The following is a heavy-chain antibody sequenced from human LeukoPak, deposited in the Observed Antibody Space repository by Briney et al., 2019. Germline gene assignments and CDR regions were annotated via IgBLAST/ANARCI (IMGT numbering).Heavy chain of an antibody. V-gene: IGHV4-59*08. CDR1: GGSLSSYY. D-gene: IGHD2-2*02. Sequence: PSETLSLTCTVSGGSLSSYYCSWIPQPPGPGLGWSGYIYYSGSTNYNPSLKSRVTISVDTSKNQFSLKLSSVTAADTAVYYCARLLDCSSTSCYRYYYYYGMDVWGQGTTVTASS. CDR2: IYYSGST. J-gene: IGHJ6*02. CDR3: ARLLDCSSTSCYRYYYYYGMDV.